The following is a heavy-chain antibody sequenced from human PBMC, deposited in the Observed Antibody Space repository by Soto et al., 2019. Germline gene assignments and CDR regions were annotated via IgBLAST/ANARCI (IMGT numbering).Heavy chain of an antibody. V-gene: IGHV1-18*01. CDR2: ISAYNGNT. Sequence: QVPLVQSGAEVKKHGASVKVSCKASGYTFTTYALSWVRQAPGQGLEWMGWISAYNGNTNYAQKLQGRVTMTTDTATSTAYSELRCLRSEDTAVYYCARDGPTVFDWGQGTLVTVSS. CDR3: ARDGPTVFD. D-gene: IGHD3-10*02. J-gene: IGHJ4*02. CDR1: GYTFTTYA.